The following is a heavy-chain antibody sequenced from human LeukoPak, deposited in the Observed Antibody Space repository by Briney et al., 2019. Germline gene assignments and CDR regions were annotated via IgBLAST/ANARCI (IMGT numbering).Heavy chain of an antibody. CDR2: ISTSGSI. Sequence: SETLSLTCTVSGGSISSYYWSWIRQPAGKGLEWIGRISTSGSINYNSSLKSRVTMSVDTSKNQMFLKLSSVTAADTAVYYCARDNYGDYVRSCWFDPWGQGTLVTVSS. CDR3: ARDNYGDYVRSCWFDP. V-gene: IGHV4-4*07. CDR1: GGSISSYY. D-gene: IGHD4-17*01. J-gene: IGHJ5*02.